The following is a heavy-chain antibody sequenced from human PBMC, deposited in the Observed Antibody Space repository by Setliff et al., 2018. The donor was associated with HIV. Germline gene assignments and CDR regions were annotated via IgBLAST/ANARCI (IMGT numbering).Heavy chain of an antibody. CDR3: AQLGMVDDFDY. J-gene: IGHJ4*02. Sequence: SETLSLTCAVYGGSFSGYYWSWIRQPPGKGLEWIGEVTHSGRTNYNPSLESRVTTSVDTSKKQFSLRLNSVTAADTAIYYCAQLGMVDDFDYWGQGTLVTVSS. D-gene: IGHD1-1*01. CDR2: VTHSGRT. V-gene: IGHV4-34*01. CDR1: GGSFSGYY.